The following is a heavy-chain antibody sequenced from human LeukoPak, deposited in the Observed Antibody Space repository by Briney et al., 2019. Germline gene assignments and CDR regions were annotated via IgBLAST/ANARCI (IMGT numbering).Heavy chain of an antibody. Sequence: ASVKVSCKASGYTFTSYGISWVRQAPGQGLEWMGRIIPILGIANYAQKFQGRVTITADKSTSTAYMELSSLRSEDTAVYYCARDGGSGYYDSSGYPGYWGQGTLVTVSS. CDR1: GYTFTSYG. D-gene: IGHD3-22*01. V-gene: IGHV1-69*04. CDR2: IIPILGIA. J-gene: IGHJ4*02. CDR3: ARDGGSGYYDSSGYPGY.